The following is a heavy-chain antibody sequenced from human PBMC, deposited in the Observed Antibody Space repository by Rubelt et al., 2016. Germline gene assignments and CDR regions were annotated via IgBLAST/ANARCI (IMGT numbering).Heavy chain of an antibody. CDR3: ARRGHSGSSWFGC. CDR2: IYSADSDT. CDR1: GYSFSDYW. J-gene: IGHJ4*02. D-gene: IGHD6-6*01. V-gene: IGHV5-51*01. Sequence: EVQLVQSASEVKKAGQTLKISCKGSGYSFSDYWIAWVRQKPGKGLEWMGSIYSADSDTTYSPSFQGQVTISVDKSIRTAGLQWTSLKDSDTAFYYGARRGHSGSSWFGCWGQGTLVTVSS.